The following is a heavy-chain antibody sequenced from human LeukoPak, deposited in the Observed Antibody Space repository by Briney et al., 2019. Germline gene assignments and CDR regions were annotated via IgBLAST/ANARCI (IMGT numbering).Heavy chain of an antibody. Sequence: EASVKVSCKASGGTFSSYAISWVRQAPGQGLEWMGGIIPIFGTANYAQKFQGRVTITADESTSTAYMELNSLRAEDTAVYYCARMRWLQPSIDYWGQGTLVTVSS. J-gene: IGHJ4*02. V-gene: IGHV1-69*13. CDR3: ARMRWLQPSIDY. D-gene: IGHD5-24*01. CDR1: GGTFSSYA. CDR2: IIPIFGTA.